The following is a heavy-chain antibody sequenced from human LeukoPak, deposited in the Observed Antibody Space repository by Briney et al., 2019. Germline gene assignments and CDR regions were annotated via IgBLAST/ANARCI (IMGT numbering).Heavy chain of an antibody. CDR2: ISGSGGST. CDR1: GFTFSSYA. V-gene: IGHV3-23*01. D-gene: IGHD1-26*01. Sequence: GGSLRLSCAASGFTFSSYAMSWVRQAPGKGLEWVSAISGSGGSTYYADSVKGRFTISRDNSKNTLYLQMNSLRAEDTAVYHCAKGGELLRAFDYWGQGTLVTVSS. J-gene: IGHJ4*02. CDR3: AKGGELLRAFDY.